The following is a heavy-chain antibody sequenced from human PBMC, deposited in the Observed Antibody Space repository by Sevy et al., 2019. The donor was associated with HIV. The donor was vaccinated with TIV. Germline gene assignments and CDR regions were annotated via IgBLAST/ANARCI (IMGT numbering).Heavy chain of an antibody. V-gene: IGHV3-23*01. CDR1: GFIFSTNA. CDR2: ISGRGGRT. D-gene: IGHD2-15*01. CDR3: VKGGSTFCGLDV. J-gene: IGHJ6*02. Sequence: GGSLRLSCTASGFIFSTNAMTWVRQAPGKGLGWVSAISGRGGRTYYADSLKGRFTIFRDNSKNTLYLQMNNLRAEDTAVYYCVKGGSTFCGLDVWGQGTTVTVSS.